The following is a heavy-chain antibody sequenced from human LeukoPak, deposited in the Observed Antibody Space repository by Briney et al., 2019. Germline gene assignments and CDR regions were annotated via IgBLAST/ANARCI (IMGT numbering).Heavy chain of an antibody. V-gene: IGHV1-2*02. CDR1: GYTFTGYY. Sequence: GASVKVSCMASGYTFTGYYIHWVRQAPGQGLEWMGWINPNSGGTHFAQKFQGRVTVTRDTSISTAYMELSRLRSDDTAVYYCARVSGESLSGSCQLDYWGQGILVTVSS. D-gene: IGHD3-10*01. J-gene: IGHJ4*02. CDR3: ARVSGESLSGSCQLDY. CDR2: INPNSGGT.